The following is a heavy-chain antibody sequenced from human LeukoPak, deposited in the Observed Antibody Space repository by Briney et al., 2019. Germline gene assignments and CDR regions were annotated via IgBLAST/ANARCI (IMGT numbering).Heavy chain of an antibody. CDR1: GYTFTNYG. CDR3: ARARGLYSSGWVSRY. CDR2: ISAYNGHT. Sequence: GASVKVSCKASGYTFTNYGISWVRQAPGQGLEWMGWISAYNGHTKYAQKVQGRVTMTRDTSTSTAYMELRSLRSEDTAVYYCARARGLYSSGWVSRYWGQGTLVTVSS. V-gene: IGHV1-18*01. J-gene: IGHJ4*02. D-gene: IGHD6-19*01.